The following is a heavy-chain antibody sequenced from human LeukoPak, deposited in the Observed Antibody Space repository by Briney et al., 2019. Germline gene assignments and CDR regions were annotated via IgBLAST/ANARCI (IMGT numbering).Heavy chain of an antibody. D-gene: IGHD5-12*01. CDR1: GYTFTSYD. CDR3: ARGLGDGYNYNY. V-gene: IGHV1-8*01. J-gene: IGHJ4*02. CDR2: MNPNSGNT. Sequence: ASVKVSCKASGYTFTSYDINWVQQATGQGLEWMGWMNPNSGNTGYAQKFQGRVTMTRNTSISTAYMELSSLRSEDTAVYYCARGLGDGYNYNYWGQGTLVTVSS.